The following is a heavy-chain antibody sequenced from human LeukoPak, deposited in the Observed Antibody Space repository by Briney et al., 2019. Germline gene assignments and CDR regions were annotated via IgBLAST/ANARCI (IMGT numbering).Heavy chain of an antibody. D-gene: IGHD6-19*01. CDR3: ARGLYAVAGTSWFDP. V-gene: IGHV4-4*07. J-gene: IGHJ5*02. CDR1: GGSISSYY. CDR2: IYTSGTT. Sequence: KPSETLSLTCTVSGGSISSYYGSWIRQPAGKGLEWIGRIYTSGTTDYNTSLKSRVTMSVDSSRNQFSLKLTSVTAADTAVYYCARGLYAVAGTSWFDPWGQGTLVTVSS.